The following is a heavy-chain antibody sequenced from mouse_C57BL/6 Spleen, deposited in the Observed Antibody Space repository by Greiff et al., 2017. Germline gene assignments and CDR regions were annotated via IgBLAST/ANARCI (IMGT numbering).Heavy chain of an antibody. CDR2: LYPGDGDT. CDR3: ARSPPYYGPFAY. J-gene: IGHJ3*01. V-gene: IGHV1-82*01. Sequence: VQLQQSGPELVKPGASVKISCKASGYAFSSSWMNWVKQRPGKGLEWIGRLYPGDGDTNYNGKFKGKATLTADKSSSTAYMQLSSLTSEDSAVYFCARSPPYYGPFAYWGQGTLVTVSA. D-gene: IGHD1-1*01. CDR1: GYAFSSSW.